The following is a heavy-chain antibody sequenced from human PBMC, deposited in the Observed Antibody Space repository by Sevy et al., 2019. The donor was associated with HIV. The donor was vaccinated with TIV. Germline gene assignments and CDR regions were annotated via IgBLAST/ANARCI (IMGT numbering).Heavy chain of an antibody. V-gene: IGHV3-30*19. Sequence: GGSLRLSCAASGFTFSSYGMHWVRQAPGKGLEWVAVMSYDGNNKYYSDSVKGRFSISRDNSNNTLYLQLNSLRPEDTALYYCFGMATADFDLWGQGTLVTVSS. CDR1: GFTFSSYG. D-gene: IGHD6-13*01. CDR2: MSYDGNNK. J-gene: IGHJ4*02. CDR3: FGMATADFDL.